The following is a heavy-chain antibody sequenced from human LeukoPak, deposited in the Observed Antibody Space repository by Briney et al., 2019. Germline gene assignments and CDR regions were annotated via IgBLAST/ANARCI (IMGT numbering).Heavy chain of an antibody. CDR3: ARRMVRGVPLDCFDY. CDR1: GYTFSSSW. Sequence: GESLKISCKGSGYTFSSSWIAWVRQMPGKGLEWMGILNPGDSETRYSPSFQGQVTFSADKSTNVAYLQWSRLKPSDTAIYFCARRMVRGVPLDCFDYWGQGTLVSVSS. V-gene: IGHV5-51*01. D-gene: IGHD3-10*01. J-gene: IGHJ4*02. CDR2: LNPGDSET.